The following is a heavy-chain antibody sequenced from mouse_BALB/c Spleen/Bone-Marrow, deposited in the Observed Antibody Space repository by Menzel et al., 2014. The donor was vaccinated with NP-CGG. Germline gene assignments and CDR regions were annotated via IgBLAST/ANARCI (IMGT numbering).Heavy chain of an antibody. CDR2: IYPGNVNT. Sequence: QVQLQQPGPELVKPGASVRISCKASGYTFTSYYIHWVKQRPGQGPEWIGWIYPGNVNTKYNEKFKGKATLTADKSSSTAYMQLSSLTSEDSAVYFCARGGWLRDAMDYWGQGTSVTVSS. J-gene: IGHJ4*01. CDR3: ARGGWLRDAMDY. CDR1: GYTFTSYY. V-gene: IGHV1S56*01. D-gene: IGHD2-2*01.